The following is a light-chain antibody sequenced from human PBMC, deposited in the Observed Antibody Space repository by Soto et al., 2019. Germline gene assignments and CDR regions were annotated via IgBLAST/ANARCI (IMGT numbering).Light chain of an antibody. V-gene: IGKV1-5*01. J-gene: IGKJ2*01. CDR1: QSISTW. CDR3: QQYNSYPYT. Sequence: DIQMTQSPSTLSASVRDRVTITCRASQSISTWLAWYQQKPGKAPKLLIYDASSLESGVPSRFSGSGSGTELTLTISSLQPDDFATYYCQQYNSYPYTLGEGTRLEIK. CDR2: DAS.